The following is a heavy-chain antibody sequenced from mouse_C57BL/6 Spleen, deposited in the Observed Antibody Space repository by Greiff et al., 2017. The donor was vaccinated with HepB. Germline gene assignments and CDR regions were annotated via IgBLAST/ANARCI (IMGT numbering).Heavy chain of an antibody. CDR3: AREATLAWFAY. CDR2: INPNNGGT. Sequence: EVQLQQSGPELVKPGASVKIPCKASGYTFTDYNMDWVKQSHGKSLEWIGDINPNNGGTIYNQKFKGKATLTVDKSSSTAYMELRSLTSEDTAVYDGAREATLAWFAYWGQGTLVTVSA. D-gene: IGHD3-2*02. CDR1: GYTFTDYN. J-gene: IGHJ3*01. V-gene: IGHV1-18*01.